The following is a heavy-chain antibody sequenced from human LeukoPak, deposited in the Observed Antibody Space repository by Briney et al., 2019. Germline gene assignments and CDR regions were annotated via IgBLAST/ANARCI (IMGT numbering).Heavy chain of an antibody. Sequence: PSETLSLTCAVYGGSFSGYYWSWIRQPPGKGLEWIGEINHSGSTNYNPSLKSRVTISVDTSKNQFSLKLSSVTAADTAVYYCARRIAAAGTVYWGQGTLVTVSS. CDR3: ARRIAAAGTVY. D-gene: IGHD6-13*01. CDR2: INHSGST. CDR1: GGSFSGYY. J-gene: IGHJ4*02. V-gene: IGHV4-34*01.